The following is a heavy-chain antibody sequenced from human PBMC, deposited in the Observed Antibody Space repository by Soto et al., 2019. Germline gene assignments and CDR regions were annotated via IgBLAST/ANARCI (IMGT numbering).Heavy chain of an antibody. J-gene: IGHJ4*02. V-gene: IGHV4-61*01. D-gene: IGHD2-2*01. CDR1: GGCDSNGMYY. CDR2: VHFTGTT. CDR3: ARYCNSSDCRQLYCFHY. Sequence: LSGTCAVSGGCDSNGMYYWIWIRENPGKGTVWICNVHFTGTTTYNPSLKSRVTMSVDTYKDQFFRKLTSVTAADTAVYYCARYCNSSDCRQLYCFHYWRPVTLVTVAS.